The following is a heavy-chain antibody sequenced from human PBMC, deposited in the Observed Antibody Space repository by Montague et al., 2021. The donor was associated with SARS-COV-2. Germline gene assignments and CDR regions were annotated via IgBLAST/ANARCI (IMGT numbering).Heavy chain of an antibody. J-gene: IGHJ6*02. Sequence: SETLSLTCTVSGGSITNNDWNWIRQPPRPGLEWKLNSFKNWNTDYNPSLKSRVNISVDTSKSQFSLKVTSVTAADTAVYYCARYYERSLDVWGQGTTVTVSS. D-gene: IGHD3-22*01. V-gene: IGHV4-59*08. CDR2: SFKNWNT. CDR1: GGSITNND. CDR3: ARYYERSLDV.